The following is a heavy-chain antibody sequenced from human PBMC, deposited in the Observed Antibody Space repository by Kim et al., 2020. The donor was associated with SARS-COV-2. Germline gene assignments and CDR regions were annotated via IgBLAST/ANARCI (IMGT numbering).Heavy chain of an antibody. CDR3: AKAPGSSWYGPFDY. Sequence: GGSLRLSCAASGFTFSSYGMHWVRQAPGKGLEWVAVIWYDGNNKYYADSVKGRFTISRDNSKNTLYLQMNSLRAEDTAVYYCAKAPGSSWYGPFDYWGQGTLVTVSS. CDR2: IWYDGNNK. CDR1: GFTFSSYG. J-gene: IGHJ4*02. D-gene: IGHD6-13*01. V-gene: IGHV3-33*06.